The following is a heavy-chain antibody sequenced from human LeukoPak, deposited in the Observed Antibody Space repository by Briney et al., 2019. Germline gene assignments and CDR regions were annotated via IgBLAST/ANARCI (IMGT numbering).Heavy chain of an antibody. CDR1: GLHFSGTA. Sequence: PGGSLRLSCAASGLHFSGTAMSWVRQAPAKGLEWLSAISHDGMNAYYADSVKGRFTISRDNSKKTVSLEISTLTAADTSVYYGVKDGAQYTSSPECDLRGQGALVTVSP. J-gene: IGHJ5*02. D-gene: IGHD6-13*01. CDR2: ISHDGMNA. CDR3: VKDGAQYTSSPECDL. V-gene: IGHV3-23*01.